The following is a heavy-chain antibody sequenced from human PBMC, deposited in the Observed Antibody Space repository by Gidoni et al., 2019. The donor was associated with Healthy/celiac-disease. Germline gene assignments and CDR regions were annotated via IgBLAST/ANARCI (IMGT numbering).Heavy chain of an antibody. Sequence: EVQLVESGGGLVKPGGSLGLSCAASGFTFSRDSMNWVRQAPGKGLEWVSSISSSSSYIYYADSVKGRFTISRDNAKNSLYLQMNSLRAEDTAVYYCARDPRFLEWLLSDAFDIWGQGTMVTVSS. J-gene: IGHJ3*02. D-gene: IGHD3-3*01. CDR1: GFTFSRDS. V-gene: IGHV3-21*01. CDR2: ISSSSSYI. CDR3: ARDPRFLEWLLSDAFDI.